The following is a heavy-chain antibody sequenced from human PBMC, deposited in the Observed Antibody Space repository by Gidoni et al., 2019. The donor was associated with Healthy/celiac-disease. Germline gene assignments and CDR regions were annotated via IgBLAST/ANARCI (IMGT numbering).Heavy chain of an antibody. V-gene: IGHV3-33*01. Sequence: QVQLVESGGGVVQPGRSLRLSCAASGFTFSSYGLHWVRQAPGKGLEWVAVIWYDGSNKYYADSVKGRFTISRDNSKNTLYLQMNSLRAEDTAVYYCARDGDIVVVPAARPTYYYYYYGMDVWGQGTTVTVSS. CDR3: ARDGDIVVVPAARPTYYYYYYGMDV. J-gene: IGHJ6*02. CDR1: GFTFSSYG. D-gene: IGHD2-2*01. CDR2: IWYDGSNK.